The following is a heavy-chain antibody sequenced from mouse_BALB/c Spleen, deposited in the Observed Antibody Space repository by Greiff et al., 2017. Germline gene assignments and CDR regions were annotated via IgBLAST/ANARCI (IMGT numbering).Heavy chain of an antibody. Sequence: EVMLVESGGGLVQPGGSLKLSCAASGFTFSSYGMSWVRQTPDKRLELVATINSNGGSTYYPDSVKGRFTISRDNAKNTLYLQMSSLKSEDTAMYYCARDGITTASYWYFDVWGAGTTVTVSS. J-gene: IGHJ1*01. CDR2: INSNGGST. D-gene: IGHD1-2*01. CDR1: GFTFSSYG. CDR3: ARDGITTASYWYFDV. V-gene: IGHV5-6-3*01.